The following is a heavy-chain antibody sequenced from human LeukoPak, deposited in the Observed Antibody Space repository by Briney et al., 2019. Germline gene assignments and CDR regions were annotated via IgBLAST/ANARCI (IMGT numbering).Heavy chain of an antibody. J-gene: IGHJ3*01. Sequence: SETLSLTCTVSGGSISSYYWSWIRQSAAQGLEWIGRLHARESTIYNPSLKSRLTMSIDTSKDQLSLTLTSVTAADSAVYYCASLSSGAAFDVWGQGTVVTVSS. CDR2: LHAREST. CDR3: ASLSSGAAFDV. V-gene: IGHV4-4*07. D-gene: IGHD3-22*01. CDR1: GGSISSYY.